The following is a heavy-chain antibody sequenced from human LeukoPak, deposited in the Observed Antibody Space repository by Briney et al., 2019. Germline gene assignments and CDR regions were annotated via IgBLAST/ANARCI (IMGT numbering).Heavy chain of an antibody. Sequence: SETLSLTCTVSGGSISSGSYYWSWIRQPPGKGLEWIGYIYYSGSTNYNPSLKSRVTISVDTSKNQFSLKLSSVTAADTAVYYCARDRTYGSGYGMDVWGQGTTVTVSS. V-gene: IGHV4-61*01. CDR1: GGSISSGSYY. J-gene: IGHJ6*02. CDR3: ARDRTYGSGYGMDV. D-gene: IGHD3-10*01. CDR2: IYYSGST.